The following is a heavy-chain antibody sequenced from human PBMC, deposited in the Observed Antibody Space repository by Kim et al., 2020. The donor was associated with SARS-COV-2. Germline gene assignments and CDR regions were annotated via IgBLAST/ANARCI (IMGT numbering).Heavy chain of an antibody. CDR2: IDGSDGTT. Sequence: GGSLRLSCTTSGFTFTGYAMSWVRQAPGKGLEWVSSIDGSDGTTYYVDSVKGRFTISRDNSKNTLYLQMNSRRADDTAVYYCMKGGWGWIWDHWGQGTRVTVSS. J-gene: IGHJ4*02. CDR3: MKGGWGWIWDH. V-gene: IGHV3-23*01. CDR1: GFTFTGYA. D-gene: IGHD2-2*03.